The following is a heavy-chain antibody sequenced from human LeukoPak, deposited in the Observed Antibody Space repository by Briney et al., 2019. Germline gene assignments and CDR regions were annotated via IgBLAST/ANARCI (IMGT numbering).Heavy chain of an antibody. J-gene: IGHJ5*02. Sequence: GASVKVSCKASGYTFTSYGISWVRQAPGQGLEWMGWISAYNGNTNYAQKLQGRVTMTTDTSTSTAYMELRSLRSDDTAIYYCAKEYDLWHEQGNWFDTWGQGVLVTVSS. CDR1: GYTFTSYG. V-gene: IGHV1-18*01. CDR3: AKEYDLWHEQGNWFDT. D-gene: IGHD3-3*01. CDR2: ISAYNGNT.